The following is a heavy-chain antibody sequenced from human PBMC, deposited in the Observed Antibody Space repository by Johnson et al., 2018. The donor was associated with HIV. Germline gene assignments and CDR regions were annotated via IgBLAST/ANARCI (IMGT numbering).Heavy chain of an antibody. CDR1: GFTFSTYA. Sequence: QVQLVESGGGLVQPGGSLRLSCAASGFTFSTYAMHWARQAPGKGLEWVAVISYDGSNKYYADSVKGRFAISRDNSKNTLYQQMNRLKAEDTDVYYCAEDIGDGCKRWGAFDIWGQGTMVTVSS. CDR2: ISYDGSNK. V-gene: IGHV3-30*09. D-gene: IGHD5-24*01. CDR3: AEDIGDGCKRWGAFDI. J-gene: IGHJ3*02.